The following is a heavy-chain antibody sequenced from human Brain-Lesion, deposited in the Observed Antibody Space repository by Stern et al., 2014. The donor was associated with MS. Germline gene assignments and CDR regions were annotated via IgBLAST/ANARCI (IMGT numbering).Heavy chain of an antibody. CDR2: ISGRGGPT. D-gene: IGHD6-19*01. V-gene: IGHV3-23*04. J-gene: IGHJ1*01. Sequence: EMQLVESGGGLVQPGGSLRLPCAASGFSFSTYAMSLVPQTPGKGLQWVSSISGRGGPTYYADSVKGRFTISRDNYKNTLYLQMDSLRADDTAVYYCAKWPHHIAVAGTRYFQHWGQGTLVTVSS. CDR1: GFSFSTYA. CDR3: AKWPHHIAVAGTRYFQH.